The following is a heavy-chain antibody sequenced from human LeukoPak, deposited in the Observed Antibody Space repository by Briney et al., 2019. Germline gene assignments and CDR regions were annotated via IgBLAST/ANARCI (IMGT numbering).Heavy chain of an antibody. J-gene: IGHJ4*02. Sequence: GGSLRLSCAASGFTFSSYAMSWVRQAPGRGLEWVSAISGSGGSTYYADSVKGRFTISRDNFKNTLYLQMGSLRAEDMAVYYCARVSGSPYYYDRSGYFDCWGQGTLVTVSS. V-gene: IGHV3-23*01. D-gene: IGHD3-22*01. CDR2: ISGSGGST. CDR1: GFTFSSYA. CDR3: ARVSGSPYYYDRSGYFDC.